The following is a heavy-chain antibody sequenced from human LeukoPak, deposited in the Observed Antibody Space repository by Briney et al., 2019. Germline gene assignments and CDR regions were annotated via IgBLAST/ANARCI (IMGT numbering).Heavy chain of an antibody. CDR3: AHRHRMPHFDY. Sequence: SGPTLLKPTQTLTLTCTFSWFSLSTSGVGVGWIRQPPGKALEWLALIYWNDDKRYSPSLKSRLTITKDTSKNQVVLSMTDMDPVDTATYYCAHRHRMPHFDYWGQGTLVTVSS. J-gene: IGHJ4*02. V-gene: IGHV2-5*01. D-gene: IGHD2-15*01. CDR1: WFSLSTSGVG. CDR2: IYWNDDK.